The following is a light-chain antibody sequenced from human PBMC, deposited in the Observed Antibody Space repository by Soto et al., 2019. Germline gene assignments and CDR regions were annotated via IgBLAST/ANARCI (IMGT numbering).Light chain of an antibody. J-gene: IGKJ1*01. V-gene: IGKV1-39*01. CDR3: HQRQSWPRT. CDR2: AAS. CDR1: QSISSY. Sequence: DIEMTQSPSSLSVSVGDSVTINCRASQSISSYLNWYQQKPGKAPKLLIYAASSLQSGVPSRFSGSGSGTDFTLTISDVEPEDFAVYYCHQRQSWPRTFGQGTKVDI.